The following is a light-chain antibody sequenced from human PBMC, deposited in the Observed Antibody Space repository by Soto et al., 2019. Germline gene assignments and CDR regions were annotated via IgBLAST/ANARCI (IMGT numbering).Light chain of an antibody. CDR3: QQYGSSRT. CDR1: PSVSSSY. CDR2: GAS. V-gene: IGKV3-20*01. Sequence: EIVLTQSPGTLSLSPGERATLSCRASPSVSSSYLSWYQQKPGQAPRLLIYGASSRATGIPDRFSGSGSGTDFTLTISRLEPEDFAVYYCQQYGSSRTIGGGTKVEIK. J-gene: IGKJ4*02.